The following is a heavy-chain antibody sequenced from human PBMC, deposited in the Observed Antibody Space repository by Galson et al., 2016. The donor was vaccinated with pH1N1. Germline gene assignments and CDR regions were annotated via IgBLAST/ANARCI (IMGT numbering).Heavy chain of an antibody. CDR1: GDSVSSNSAA. D-gene: IGHD3-22*01. V-gene: IGHV6-1*01. Sequence: CAISGDSVSSNSAAWNWIRQSPSRGLEWLGRTYYRSKWYNDYAVSVKSRITINPDTSKNQFSLQLNSVTPEETAVYYCARGGFYYDSSGPSYGMDVWGQGTTVTVSS. CDR2: TYYRSKWYN. CDR3: ARGGFYYDSSGPSYGMDV. J-gene: IGHJ6*02.